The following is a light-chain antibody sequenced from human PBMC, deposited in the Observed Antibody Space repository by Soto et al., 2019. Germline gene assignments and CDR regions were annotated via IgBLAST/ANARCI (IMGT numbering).Light chain of an antibody. CDR3: QKRSSSPLT. CDR2: DES. CDR1: HTISSSY. J-gene: IGKJ4*01. Sequence: VWTDSRGTLSLSPVEMSKTSVMASHTISSSYLAWYQQKPGQAPRLVIYDESNRATGIPARFSGSGSGTDFTLTISSLEPEDFAVYYCQKRSSSPLTFGGGTKGDIK. V-gene: IGKV3-11*01.